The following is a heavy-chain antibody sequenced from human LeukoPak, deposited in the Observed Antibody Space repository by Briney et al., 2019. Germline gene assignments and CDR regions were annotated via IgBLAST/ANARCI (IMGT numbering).Heavy chain of an antibody. V-gene: IGHV3-7*01. J-gene: IGHJ4*02. Sequence: GGSLRLSCAAAGFTFTGYWMNWVRQAPGKGLEWVANINQAGSEKSYVDSVKGRFTIFRDNAKNSLHLQINSLAAEDTAMYYCARDDSSGWFYYWGQGTLVTVPS. CDR1: GFTFTGYW. CDR3: ARDDSSGWFYY. CDR2: INQAGSEK. D-gene: IGHD6-19*01.